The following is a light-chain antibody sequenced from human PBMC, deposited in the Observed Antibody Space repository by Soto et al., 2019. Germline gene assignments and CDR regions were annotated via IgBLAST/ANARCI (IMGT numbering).Light chain of an antibody. CDR2: GAS. Sequence: EIVLTQSPGTLSLSPGERATLSCRASQSVSNNYLAWYQQKPGQAPRLLIYGASNRATGIPDRFSGSGSGTDFTRTISRLEPEDFAVYYCQQYGSLSWTFGQGTKGDIK. CDR3: QQYGSLSWT. J-gene: IGKJ1*01. V-gene: IGKV3-20*01. CDR1: QSVSNNY.